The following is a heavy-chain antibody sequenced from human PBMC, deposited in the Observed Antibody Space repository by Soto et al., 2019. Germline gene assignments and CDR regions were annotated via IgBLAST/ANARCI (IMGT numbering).Heavy chain of an antibody. D-gene: IGHD3-10*01. J-gene: IGHJ6*04. CDR1: GGSFSGYY. Sequence: PSETLSLTCAVYGGSFSGYYWSWIRQPPGKGLEWIGEINHSGSTNYNPSLKSRVTISVDTSKNQFSLKLSSVTAADTAVYYCARVRRGVVRGAIYYGMDVRGKGTTVTVS. V-gene: IGHV4-34*01. CDR3: ARVRRGVVRGAIYYGMDV. CDR2: INHSGST.